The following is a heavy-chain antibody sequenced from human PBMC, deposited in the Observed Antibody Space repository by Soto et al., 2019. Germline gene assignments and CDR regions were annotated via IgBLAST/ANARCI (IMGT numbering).Heavy chain of an antibody. V-gene: IGHV1-69*01. D-gene: IGHD2-2*01. CDR2: IIPIPGTA. J-gene: IGHJ6*02. CDR3: ARSQGSSTSLEIYYYYYYGMDV. CDR1: GGTFGSYA. Sequence: VSCKASGGTFGSYAISWVRQAPGQGLEWMGGIIPIPGTANYAQKFQGRVTIAADESTSTAYMELSSLRSEDTAVYYCARSQGSSTSLEIYYYYYYGMDVWGQGTTVTVSS.